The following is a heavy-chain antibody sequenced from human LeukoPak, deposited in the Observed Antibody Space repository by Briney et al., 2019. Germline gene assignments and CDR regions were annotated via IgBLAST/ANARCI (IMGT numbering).Heavy chain of an antibody. CDR3: GLNYYDSLGFDN. Sequence: GRSLRLSCTGSGFTFGDYAISWVRQAPGKGLEWVSFIRSKAYGGTTEYAASVKGRFSISRDDSISIAYLQMNSLKTEDTAVYYCGLNYYDSLGFDNWGQGTLVTVSS. CDR2: IRSKAYGGTT. J-gene: IGHJ4*02. CDR1: GFTFGDYA. V-gene: IGHV3-49*04. D-gene: IGHD3-22*01.